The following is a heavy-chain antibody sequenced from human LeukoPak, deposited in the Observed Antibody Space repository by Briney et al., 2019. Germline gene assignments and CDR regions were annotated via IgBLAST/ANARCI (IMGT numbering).Heavy chain of an antibody. CDR3: ARDPRRSSQTGYFDY. CDR1: GFTFSNYA. Sequence: GGSLRLSYAASGFTFSNYAMHWVRQAPGKGLEWVAVISYDGSNKYYADSVKGRFTISRDNSKNTVYLQMNSLRAEDTAVYYCARDPRRSSQTGYFDYWGQGTLVTVSS. CDR2: ISYDGSNK. D-gene: IGHD6-19*01. V-gene: IGHV3-30*04. J-gene: IGHJ4*02.